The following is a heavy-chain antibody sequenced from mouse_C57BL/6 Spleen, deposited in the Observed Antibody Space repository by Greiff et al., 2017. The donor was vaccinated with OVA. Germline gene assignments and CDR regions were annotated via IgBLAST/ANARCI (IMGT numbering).Heavy chain of an antibody. CDR1: GYAFSSSW. Sequence: QVQLKQSGPELVKPGASVKISCKASGYAFSSSWMNWVKQRPGKGLEWIGRIYPGDGDTNYNGKFKGKATLTADKSSSTAYMQLSSLTSEDSAVYFCARRGAYYGSSYYFDYWGQGTTLTVSS. CDR2: IYPGDGDT. V-gene: IGHV1-82*01. D-gene: IGHD1-1*01. J-gene: IGHJ2*01. CDR3: ARRGAYYGSSYYFDY.